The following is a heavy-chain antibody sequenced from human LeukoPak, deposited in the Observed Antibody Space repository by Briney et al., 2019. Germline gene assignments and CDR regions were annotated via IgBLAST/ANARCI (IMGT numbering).Heavy chain of an antibody. J-gene: IGHJ4*02. Sequence: GGSLRLSCAASGFTFRNHWMHWVRHTPGKGLVWVSRISSDGSSTTYADSVKGRFTISRDNAKNTLYLQMNNLRAEDTAMYYCARDQRVTGRPDIDYWGQGTLVIVSS. CDR3: ARDQRVTGRPDIDY. CDR1: GFTFRNHW. D-gene: IGHD6-6*01. CDR2: ISSDGSST. V-gene: IGHV3-74*03.